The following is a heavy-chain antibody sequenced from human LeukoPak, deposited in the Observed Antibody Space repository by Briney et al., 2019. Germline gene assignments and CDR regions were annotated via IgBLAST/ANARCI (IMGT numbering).Heavy chain of an antibody. D-gene: IGHD4-23*01. V-gene: IGHV3-21*01. CDR1: GFTFSSYS. J-gene: IGHJ4*02. Sequence: PGGSLRLSCAASGFTFSSYSMNWVRQAPGKGLEWVSSISSSSSYIYYADSVKGRFTISRDNAKNTLYLQMNSLRPEDTAVYYCARGKSGGFDYWGLGTLVTVSS. CDR3: ARGKSGGFDY. CDR2: ISSSSSYI.